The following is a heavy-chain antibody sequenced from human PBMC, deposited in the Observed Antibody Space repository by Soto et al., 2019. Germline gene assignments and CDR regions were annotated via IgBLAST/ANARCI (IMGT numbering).Heavy chain of an antibody. CDR3: ARDHKYNWNYFDY. Sequence: SETLSLTCTVSGGSISSSSYYWGWIRQPPGKGLEWIGSIYYSGSTYYNPSLKSRVTISVDTSKNQFSLKLSSVTAADTAVYYCARDHKYNWNYFDYWGQGTLVTVSS. J-gene: IGHJ4*02. CDR2: IYYSGST. CDR1: GGSISSSSYY. V-gene: IGHV4-39*01. D-gene: IGHD1-20*01.